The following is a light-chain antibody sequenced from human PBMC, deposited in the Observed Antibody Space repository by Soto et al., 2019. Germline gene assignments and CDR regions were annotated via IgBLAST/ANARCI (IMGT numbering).Light chain of an antibody. CDR3: SSYSGTNYPYV. CDR1: SSDVGGYNY. V-gene: IGLV2-8*01. J-gene: IGLJ1*01. Sequence: QSVLTQPPSASGSFGQSVAISCTGTSSDVGGYNYVSWYQQHPGKAPKLMIYEVSERPSGVPDRFSGSKSGNTASLTVSGLQADDEADYYCSSYSGTNYPYVFGTRTTVTVL. CDR2: EVS.